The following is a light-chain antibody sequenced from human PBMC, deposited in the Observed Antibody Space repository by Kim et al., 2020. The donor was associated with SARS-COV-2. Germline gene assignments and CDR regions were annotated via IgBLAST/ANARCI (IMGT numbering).Light chain of an antibody. V-gene: IGKV2-28*01. CDR1: QSLLHSNGYNY. CDR2: LGS. CDR3: MQALT. Sequence: IVMTQSPLSLPVTPGEPASISCWSSQSLLHSNGYNYLDWYLQKPGQSPQLLIYLGSNRASGVPDRFSGSGSGTDFTLKISRVEAEDVGVYYCMQALTFGGGSKVDIK. J-gene: IGKJ4*01.